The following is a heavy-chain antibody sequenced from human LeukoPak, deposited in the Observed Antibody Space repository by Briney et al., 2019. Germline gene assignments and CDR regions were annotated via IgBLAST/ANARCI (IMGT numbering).Heavy chain of an antibody. J-gene: IGHJ5*02. Sequence: ASVKVSCKAFGYTFTNNWMHRVRQAPRQGPEWMGLISPTGGSTAYAQKFQGRVTLTRDMSTSTEYLELSSLRSEDTAVYYCARDNSVRDEAWWFYPWGQGTLVTVSS. CDR1: GYTFTNNW. V-gene: IGHV1-46*01. CDR3: ARDNSVRDEAWWFYP. D-gene: IGHD5-24*01. CDR2: ISPTGGST.